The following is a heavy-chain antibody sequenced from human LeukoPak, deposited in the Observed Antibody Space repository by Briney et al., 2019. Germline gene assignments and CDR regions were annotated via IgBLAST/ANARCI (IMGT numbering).Heavy chain of an antibody. V-gene: IGHV5-51*01. CDR3: ARRGSNLNSDAFDI. Sequence: GESLKISCKASGYTLTNYWIAWVRQMPGKGLEWMVHIYPGDSDTRYSPSFQGQVTISADKSINTAYLQWSSLRASDTAIYYCARRGSNLNSDAFDIWGQGTMVTVSS. CDR2: IYPGDSDT. CDR1: GYTLTNYW. D-gene: IGHD3-16*01. J-gene: IGHJ3*02.